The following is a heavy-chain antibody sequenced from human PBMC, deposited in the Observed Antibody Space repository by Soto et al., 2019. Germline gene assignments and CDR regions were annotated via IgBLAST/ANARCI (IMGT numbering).Heavy chain of an antibody. J-gene: IGHJ6*02. V-gene: IGHV5-51*01. CDR1: GYIFSTNW. CDR2: IFHADSDI. CDR3: AKHNYFGSGSSFYYYLSVL. D-gene: IGHD3-10*01. Sequence: GEYLEIYCKASGYIFSTNWSTWFRHVPGKGREWMGSIFHADSDISYNPSFQGQITFSVAKSLDTAHLQWSSLNASDTATFYCAKHNYFGSGSSFYYYLSVLWGQGTTVTVSS.